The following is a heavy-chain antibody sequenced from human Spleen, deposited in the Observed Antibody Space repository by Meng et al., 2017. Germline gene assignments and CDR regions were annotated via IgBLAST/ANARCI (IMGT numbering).Heavy chain of an antibody. D-gene: IGHD6-13*01. CDR3: ARDEDISAAGKLFGDY. Sequence: ASVKASCKASGYTFSGNYMHWVRQAPGQGLEWMGRINPKSGDTHYAQRFQGRVTMTGDTSISTAYMELSGLGSDDTAMYYCARDEDISAAGKLFGDYWGQGTLVTVSS. CDR2: INPKSGDT. V-gene: IGHV1-2*06. J-gene: IGHJ4*02. CDR1: GYTFSGNY.